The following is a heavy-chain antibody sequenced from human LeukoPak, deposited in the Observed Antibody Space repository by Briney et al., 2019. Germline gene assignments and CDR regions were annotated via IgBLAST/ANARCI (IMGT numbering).Heavy chain of an antibody. D-gene: IGHD3-9*01. J-gene: IGHJ4*02. CDR1: GFTFDSHT. Sequence: TGGSLRLSCAASGFTFDSHTVIWVRQAPGKGLEWVASISASSTNVFYADSVKGRFTISRDNAKKSLYLQMNSLRAEDTAVYYCARGYFDSDYWGQGTLVTVSS. CDR3: ARGYFDSDY. CDR2: ISASSTNV. V-gene: IGHV3-21*01.